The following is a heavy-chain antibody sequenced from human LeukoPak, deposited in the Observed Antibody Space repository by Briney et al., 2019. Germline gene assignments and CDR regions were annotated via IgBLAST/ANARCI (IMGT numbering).Heavy chain of an antibody. J-gene: IGHJ6*03. D-gene: IGHD6-13*01. CDR1: GYTFTVYY. CDR2: INPNSGGT. CDR3: ARTAGNYYYYYYMDV. Sequence: ASVTVSYKASGYTFTVYYMHWVRQAPGQGREWMGWINPNSGGTNYAQKFQGRVTMTRDTSISTAYMELSRLRSDDTAVYYCARTAGNYYYYYYMDVWGKGTTVTVS. V-gene: IGHV1-2*02.